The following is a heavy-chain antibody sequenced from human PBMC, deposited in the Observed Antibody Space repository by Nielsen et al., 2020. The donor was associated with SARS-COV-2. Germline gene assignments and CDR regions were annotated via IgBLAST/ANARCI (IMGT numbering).Heavy chain of an antibody. Sequence: SLKISCAASGFTFDDYAMHWVRQAPGKGLEWVSGISWNSGSIGYADSVKGRLTISRDNAKNSLYLQMNSLRAEDTALYYCAKLSGSYETSDYWGQGTLVTVSS. CDR3: AKLSGSYETSDY. D-gene: IGHD1-26*01. CDR1: GFTFDDYA. CDR2: ISWNSGSI. J-gene: IGHJ4*02. V-gene: IGHV3-9*01.